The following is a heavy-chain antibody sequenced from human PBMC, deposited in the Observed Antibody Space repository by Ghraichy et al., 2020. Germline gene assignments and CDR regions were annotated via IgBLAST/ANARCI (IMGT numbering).Heavy chain of an antibody. D-gene: IGHD3-22*01. J-gene: IGHJ3*02. CDR3: TRDGGDSSGYEERDAFDI. Sequence: GSLRLSCTASGFTFGDYAMSWVRQAQGKGLEWVGFIRSKAYGGTTEYAASVKGRFTISRDDSKSIAYLQMNSLKTEDTAVYYCTRDGGDSSGYEERDAFDIWGQGTMVTVSS. CDR2: IRSKAYGGTT. V-gene: IGHV3-49*04. CDR1: GFTFGDYA.